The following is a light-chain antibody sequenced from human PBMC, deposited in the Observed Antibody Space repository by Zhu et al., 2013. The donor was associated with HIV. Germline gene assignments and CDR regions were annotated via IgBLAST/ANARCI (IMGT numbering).Light chain of an antibody. V-gene: IGLV3-1*01. Sequence: SYELTQPPSVSVSPGQTASIMCSGDKLGDKYASWYQQKPGQSPVLVIYEDTKRPSGIPERFSGSNSGNTATLTISGTQAMDEADFYXQAWDNSNYVFGTGTKVTVL. CDR3: QAWDNSNYV. CDR1: KLGDKY. CDR2: EDT. J-gene: IGLJ1*01.